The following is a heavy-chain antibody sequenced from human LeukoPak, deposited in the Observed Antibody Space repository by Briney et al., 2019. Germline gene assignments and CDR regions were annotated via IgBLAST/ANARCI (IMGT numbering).Heavy chain of an antibody. Sequence: GSLRLSCAASGFTFSSYGMHWVRQAPGKGLEWVAAIWYDGSNKNYADSVKGRFTISRDNSKNTLYLQMNSLRAEDTAVYYCAGLLAAAGATYNLGFFDYWGQGTLVTVSS. J-gene: IGHJ4*02. V-gene: IGHV3-33*01. CDR2: IWYDGSNK. D-gene: IGHD6-13*01. CDR1: GFTFSSYG. CDR3: AGLLAAAGATYNLGFFDY.